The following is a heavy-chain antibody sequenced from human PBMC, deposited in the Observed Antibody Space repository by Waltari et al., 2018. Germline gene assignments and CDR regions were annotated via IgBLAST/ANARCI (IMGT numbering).Heavy chain of an antibody. J-gene: IGHJ2*01. CDR3: ARGSFDSDSYFDV. V-gene: IGHV4-38-2*01. CDR1: GYPISSGYY. CDR2: FYHSGTT. D-gene: IGHD1-26*01. Sequence: QVQLQESGPGLGKPSETLSLTCAVSGYPISSGYYWGWIRQPPGKGLEWIGSFYHSGTTYDSPSLKSRVTISVDTSKNQFSLKVTSLTAADTAIYYCARGSFDSDSYFDVWGRGTLVTVSS.